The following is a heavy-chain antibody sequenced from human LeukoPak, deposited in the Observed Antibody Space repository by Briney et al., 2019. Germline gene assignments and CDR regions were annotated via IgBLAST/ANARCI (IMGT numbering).Heavy chain of an antibody. J-gene: IGHJ4*02. Sequence: PGGSLRLSCAASGFTFNNYAMSWVRQAPGMGLEWVSTIGGSGVTTYYADSVRGRFTISRDNSKTTLYLQLDSLRPEDMAIYYCAKSPGQIQLDYFDYWGQGTLVTVSS. V-gene: IGHV3-23*01. CDR2: IGGSGVTT. D-gene: IGHD1-1*01. CDR1: GFTFNNYA. CDR3: AKSPGQIQLDYFDY.